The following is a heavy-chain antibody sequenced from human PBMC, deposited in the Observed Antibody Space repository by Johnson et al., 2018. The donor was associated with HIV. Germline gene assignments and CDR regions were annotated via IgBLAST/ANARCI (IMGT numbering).Heavy chain of an antibody. CDR2: ISYDGSNK. D-gene: IGHD6-13*01. CDR3: ARDGHSSTQRSINGFAV. CDR1: GFTFSSYA. Sequence: VQLVESGGGVVQPGRSLRLSCAASGFTFSSYAMHWVRQAPGKGLEWVAVISYDGSNKYYTDSVKGRFTISRDNSKNTLYLQMNSLRPEDTAVYYCARDGHSSTQRSINGFAVWGQGTMVTVSS. J-gene: IGHJ3*01. V-gene: IGHV3-30*04.